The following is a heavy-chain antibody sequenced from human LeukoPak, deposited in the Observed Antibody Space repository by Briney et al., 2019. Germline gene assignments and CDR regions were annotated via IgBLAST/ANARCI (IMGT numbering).Heavy chain of an antibody. Sequence: GGSLRLSCAASGFTFSNYAMHWVRQAPGKGLEWVAIISYDGSNKYYADSVKGRFTISRDNSKNTLYLQMNSLRADDTAVYYCARQAAAGPVDYWGQGTLVTVSS. CDR1: GFTFSNYA. CDR2: ISYDGSNK. D-gene: IGHD6-13*01. CDR3: ARQAAAGPVDY. V-gene: IGHV3-30*04. J-gene: IGHJ4*02.